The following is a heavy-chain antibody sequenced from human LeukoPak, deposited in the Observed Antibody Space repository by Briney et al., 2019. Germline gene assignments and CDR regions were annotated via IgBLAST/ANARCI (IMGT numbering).Heavy chain of an antibody. Sequence: GGPLSLSCPAPGFPFLAAWMGWVGQAPGKGRGGVGGFKGKTDGGTSDYAAPVKGRFTISRDDSKNTLFLQMNSLKIDDTAVYHCTTNRPGGWFGELAVWGQGTTVTVSS. V-gene: IGHV3-15*01. J-gene: IGHJ6*01. D-gene: IGHD3-10*01. CDR1: GFPFLAAW. CDR3: TTNRPGGWFGELAV. CDR2: FKGKTDGGTS.